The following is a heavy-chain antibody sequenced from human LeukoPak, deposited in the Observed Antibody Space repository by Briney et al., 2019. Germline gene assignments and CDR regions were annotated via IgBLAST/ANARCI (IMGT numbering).Heavy chain of an antibody. CDR3: ARGTDVTPISGYYSFVY. CDR1: GGSITGYY. Sequence: SETLSLTCTVSGGSITGYYWTWIRQPAGKGLEWIGRVSDTGRAYYNPSLERRVTISLDTSNNRFSLKVTSVTAADTAVYYCARGTDVTPISGYYSFVYWGQGTLVSVSS. D-gene: IGHD5-12*01. V-gene: IGHV4-4*07. J-gene: IGHJ4*02. CDR2: VSDTGRA.